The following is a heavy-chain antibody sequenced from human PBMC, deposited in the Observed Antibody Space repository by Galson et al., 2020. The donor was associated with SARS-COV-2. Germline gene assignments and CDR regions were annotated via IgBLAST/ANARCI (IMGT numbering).Heavy chain of an antibody. CDR2: VSTSGNT. Sequence: GGSLRLSCAASGFTVYSNYINWVRQAPGKGLEWVSVVSTSGNTYYADSVKGRFSVSRDNSKNTVYLQMNSLRAGDTAVYYCARDQRTFYYFGMDVWGQGTTVIVS. J-gene: IGHJ6*02. CDR3: ARDQRTFYYFGMDV. CDR1: GFTVYSNY. V-gene: IGHV3-66*01.